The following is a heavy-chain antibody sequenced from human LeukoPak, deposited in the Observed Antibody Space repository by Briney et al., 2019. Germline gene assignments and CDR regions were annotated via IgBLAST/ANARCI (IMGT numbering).Heavy chain of an antibody. J-gene: IGHJ2*01. CDR3: AKGHQYSTYWYFDL. D-gene: IGHD2-15*01. CDR2: ISGSGGST. CDR1: GFTFSSYA. Sequence: PGGSLRLSCAASGFTFSSYAMSWVRQAPGKGLEWVSAISGSGGSTYYADSVKGRFTISRDNAKNSLYLQMNSLRAEDTALYYCAKGHQYSTYWYFDLWGRGTLVTVTS. V-gene: IGHV3-23*01.